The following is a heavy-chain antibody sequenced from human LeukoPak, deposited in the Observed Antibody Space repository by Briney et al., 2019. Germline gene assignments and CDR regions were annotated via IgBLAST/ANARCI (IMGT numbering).Heavy chain of an antibody. Sequence: GGSLRLSCAASGFTFSSSEMNWVRQAPGKGLEWVSYISTTGTTTHYADSVKGRFTISRDNAKNSLSLQMNRLRAEDTAIYYCARDGPTDVGGPRAFDIWGQGTMVTVSS. D-gene: IGHD3-16*01. J-gene: IGHJ3*02. CDR3: ARDGPTDVGGPRAFDI. V-gene: IGHV3-48*03. CDR2: ISTTGTTT. CDR1: GFTFSSSE.